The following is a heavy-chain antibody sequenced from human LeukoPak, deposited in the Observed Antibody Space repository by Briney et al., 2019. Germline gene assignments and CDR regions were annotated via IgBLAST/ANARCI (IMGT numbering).Heavy chain of an antibody. CDR1: GYTFTSYG. J-gene: IGHJ4*02. D-gene: IGHD3-9*01. CDR2: ISAYNGNT. CDR3: ARDSPQLNYDILTGYYNRTFDY. V-gene: IGHV1-18*04. Sequence: ASVKVSCKASGYTFTSYGISWVRQAPGQGLEWIGWISAYNGNTNYAQKLQGRVTMTTDTSTSTAYMELRSLRSDDTAVYYCARDSPQLNYDILTGYYNRTFDYWGQGTLVTVSS.